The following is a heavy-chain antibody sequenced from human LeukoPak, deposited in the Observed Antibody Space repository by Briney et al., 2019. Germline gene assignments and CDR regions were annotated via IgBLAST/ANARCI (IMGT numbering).Heavy chain of an antibody. V-gene: IGHV3-48*01. D-gene: IGHD2-15*01. J-gene: IGHJ4*02. Sequence: GGSLRLSCAASGFTFSSYSMNWVRQAPGKGLEWVSYISSSSTIYYADSVKGRFTISRDNAKNSLYLQMNSLRAEDTAVYYCARDVCSGGSCYPPDFDYWGQGTLVTVSS. CDR3: ARDVCSGGSCYPPDFDY. CDR1: GFTFSSYS. CDR2: ISSSSTI.